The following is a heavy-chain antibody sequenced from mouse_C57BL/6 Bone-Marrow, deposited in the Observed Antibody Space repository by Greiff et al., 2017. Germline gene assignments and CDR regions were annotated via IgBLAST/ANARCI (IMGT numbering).Heavy chain of an antibody. CDR1: GYTFTSYG. J-gene: IGHJ2*01. CDR2: IYPRSGNT. D-gene: IGHD2-3*01. V-gene: IGHV1-81*01. CDR3: ARRGDGYYPDY. Sequence: VQLQQSGAELARPGASVKLSCTASGYTFTSYGISWVKQRTGQGLEWIGEIYPRSGNTYYSEQFKGKSTLTADKSSSTAYMELRSLTSEDSAVYFGARRGDGYYPDYWGQGTTLTVSS.